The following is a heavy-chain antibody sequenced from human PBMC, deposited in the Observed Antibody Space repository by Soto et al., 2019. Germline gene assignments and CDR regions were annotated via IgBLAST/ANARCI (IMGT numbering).Heavy chain of an antibody. V-gene: IGHV4-4*02. Sequence: SETLSLTCAVSGGSISSSNCWTWVRQPPGKGLKWIGGIYHSGPTNYNPSLKSRVTISGDRSKNQCSLSMSSVTAADTAVSYCALPAAEESQYWGQGTPVNV. D-gene: IGHD6-13*01. CDR2: IYHSGPT. CDR1: GGSISSSNC. J-gene: IGHJ1*01. CDR3: ALPAAEESQY.